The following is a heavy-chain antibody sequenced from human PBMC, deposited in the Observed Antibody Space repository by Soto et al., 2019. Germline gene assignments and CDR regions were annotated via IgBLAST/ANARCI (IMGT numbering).Heavy chain of an antibody. D-gene: IGHD5-12*01. Sequence: QVQLVESGGGVVQPGRSLRLSCAASGFTFSSYAMHWVRQAPGKGLEWVAVISYDGSYKYYADSVKGRFTISRDNSKNTLYVEMNSLRAEDTDVYYCARDYYRFNSGYGFSMDVWGQGTTVTVSS. CDR1: GFTFSSYA. J-gene: IGHJ6*02. CDR3: ARDYYRFNSGYGFSMDV. V-gene: IGHV3-30-3*01. CDR2: ISYDGSYK.